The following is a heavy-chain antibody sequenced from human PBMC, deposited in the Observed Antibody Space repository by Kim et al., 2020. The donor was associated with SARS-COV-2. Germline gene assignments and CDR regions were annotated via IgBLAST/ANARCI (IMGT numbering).Heavy chain of an antibody. V-gene: IGHV1-8*01. Sequence: ASVKVSCKASGYTFTSYDINWVRQATGQGLEWMGWMNPNSGNTGYAQKFQGRVTMTRNTSISTAYMELSSLRSEDTAVYYCARARITIFGVVIMHYYYGMDVWGQGTTVTVSS. CDR2: MNPNSGNT. CDR1: GYTFTSYD. CDR3: ARARITIFGVVIMHYYYGMDV. J-gene: IGHJ6*02. D-gene: IGHD3-3*01.